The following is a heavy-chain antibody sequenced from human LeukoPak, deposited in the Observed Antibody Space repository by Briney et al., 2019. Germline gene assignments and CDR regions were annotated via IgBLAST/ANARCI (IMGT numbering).Heavy chain of an antibody. D-gene: IGHD3-22*01. J-gene: IGHJ4*02. CDR1: GGSISSSSYY. CDR3: ARLGNYYDSSGSETIDY. Sequence: SETLSLTCTVSGGSISSSSYYWGWIRQPPGTGLEWIGSIYYSGSTYYNPSFKSRVTISVDTSKNQFSLKLSSVTAADTAVYYCARLGNYYDSSGSETIDYWGQGTLVTVSS. V-gene: IGHV4-39*01. CDR2: IYYSGST.